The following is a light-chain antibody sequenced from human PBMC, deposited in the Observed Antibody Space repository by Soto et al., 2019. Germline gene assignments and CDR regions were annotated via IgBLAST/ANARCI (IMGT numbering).Light chain of an antibody. CDR1: IIDVGGYNY. V-gene: IGLV2-14*01. CDR3: SSYTTSNTRQIV. Sequence: QTVLTQPASVSKSPGLSITISYTGTIIDVGGYNYVSWYQQHPGKAPKFMIYDVSNRPSGVSNRFSGSKSGNTASLTISGLQAEDEADYYCSSYTTSNTRQIVFGTGTKLTVL. CDR2: DVS. J-gene: IGLJ1*01.